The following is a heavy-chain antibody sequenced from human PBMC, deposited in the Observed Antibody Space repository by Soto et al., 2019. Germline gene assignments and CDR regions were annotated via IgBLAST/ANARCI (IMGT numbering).Heavy chain of an antibody. CDR3: ARALRYCSGGICYPPPYYFAY. V-gene: IGHV3-21*01. CDR2: ISSTSSFI. D-gene: IGHD2-15*01. Sequence: EVQLVESGGGLVKPGGSLRVSCAASGFTFSTYNMNWVRQAPGKGLEWVSSISSTSSFIYYADSVKGRFTISRDNAKNSLSLHMNSLRAEDTAVYYCARALRYCSGGICYPPPYYFAYWGQGTLVTVSS. J-gene: IGHJ4*02. CDR1: GFTFSTYN.